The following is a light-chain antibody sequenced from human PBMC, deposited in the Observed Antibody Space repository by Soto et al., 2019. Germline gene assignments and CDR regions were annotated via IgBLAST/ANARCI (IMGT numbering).Light chain of an antibody. CDR1: SSDVGAYNY. J-gene: IGLJ1*01. Sequence: QSALTQPASVSGSPGQSITISCTGTSSDVGAYNYVSLYQQQSGKAPKLMIHKVTNRPSGGSNRFSGFKSGNTASLTFPGLQAEDEADYYCSSYTTSDAYGFGIGSKVTVL. CDR3: SSYTTSDAYG. V-gene: IGLV2-14*01. CDR2: KVT.